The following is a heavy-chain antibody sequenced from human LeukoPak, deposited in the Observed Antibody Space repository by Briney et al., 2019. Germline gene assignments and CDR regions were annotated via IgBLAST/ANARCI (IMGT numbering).Heavy chain of an antibody. Sequence: ASVKVSCKASGYTFTSYAMHWVRQSPGQWLEWMGWINAGNGNTKYSQKFQGRVTITRDTSASTAYMELSSLRSEDTAVYYCARVGGSYGHSDYWGQGTLVTVSS. CDR2: INAGNGNT. CDR3: ARVGGSYGHSDY. V-gene: IGHV1-3*01. J-gene: IGHJ4*02. CDR1: GYTFTSYA. D-gene: IGHD1-26*01.